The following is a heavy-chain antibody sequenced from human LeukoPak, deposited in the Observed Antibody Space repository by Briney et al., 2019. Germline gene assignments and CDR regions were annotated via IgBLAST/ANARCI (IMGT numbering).Heavy chain of an antibody. Sequence: GGSLRLSCTASGFTFGDYLMSWFRQAPGKGLEWIGFISGGTTEYAASVKGRFTISRDDSTSIAYLQMNSQTTEDTAVYYCSRGSGWLSVYWGQGTLVTVSS. CDR2: ISGGTT. CDR3: SRGSGWLSVY. J-gene: IGHJ4*02. CDR1: GFTFGDYL. D-gene: IGHD6-19*01. V-gene: IGHV3-49*03.